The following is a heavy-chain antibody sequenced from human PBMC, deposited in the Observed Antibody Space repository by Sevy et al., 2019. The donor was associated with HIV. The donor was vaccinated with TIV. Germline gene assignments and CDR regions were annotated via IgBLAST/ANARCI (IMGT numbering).Heavy chain of an antibody. Sequence: ASVKVSCKASGYTFTSYYMHWVRRAPGQGLEWMGIINPSGGSTSYAQKFQGRVTMTRDTSTSTVYMELSSLRSEDTAVYYCARGKGGVSSSWYYYYYGMDVWGQGTTVTVSS. CDR3: ARGKGGVSSSWYYYYYGMDV. CDR1: GYTFTSYY. J-gene: IGHJ6*02. D-gene: IGHD6-13*01. V-gene: IGHV1-46*01. CDR2: INPSGGST.